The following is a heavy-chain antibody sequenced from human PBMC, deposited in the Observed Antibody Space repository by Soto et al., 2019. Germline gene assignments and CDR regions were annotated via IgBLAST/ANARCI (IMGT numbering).Heavy chain of an antibody. CDR2: IYYSGDT. D-gene: IGHD2-2*01. J-gene: IGHJ4*02. Sequence: QVQLQESGPGLVKPSQTLSLTCSVSGGSVSNGAHYWSWIRQRPGKGLEWIGYIYYSGDTQYNPSRKSRLPISVATSKDQFSLKLTSVTAADTAVYYCARVDGASWLDYWGQGTLVTVSS. V-gene: IGHV4-31*03. CDR1: GGSVSNGAHY. CDR3: ARVDGASWLDY.